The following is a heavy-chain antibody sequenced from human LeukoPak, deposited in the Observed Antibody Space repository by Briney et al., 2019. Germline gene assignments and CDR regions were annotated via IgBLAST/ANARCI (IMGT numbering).Heavy chain of an antibody. Sequence: ASVKVSGKASGYTFTSYDINWVRQANGQGIEWMGWMNPNSGNKRYSHNFHGRFTITRNTSISTSYMELSSLRSEDTAVYYCARGRSIVVVPAAMIGPGNNWFDPWGQGTLVTVSS. CDR1: GYTFTSYD. D-gene: IGHD2-2*01. V-gene: IGHV1-8*03. J-gene: IGHJ5*02. CDR2: MNPNSGNK. CDR3: ARGRSIVVVPAAMIGPGNNWFDP.